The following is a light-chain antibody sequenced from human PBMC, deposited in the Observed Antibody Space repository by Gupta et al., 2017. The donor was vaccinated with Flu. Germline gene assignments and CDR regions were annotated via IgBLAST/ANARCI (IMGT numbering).Light chain of an antibody. CDR3: QQYNSYSSLT. CDR2: KAS. Sequence: DRVTITCRASQSLSTWVAWYQQKPGKVPKLLIYKASTVQNGVPSRFSGSGSGTEFTLTISSLQSDDFATYYCQQYNSYSSLTFGGGTKVEIK. J-gene: IGKJ4*01. V-gene: IGKV1-5*03. CDR1: QSLSTW.